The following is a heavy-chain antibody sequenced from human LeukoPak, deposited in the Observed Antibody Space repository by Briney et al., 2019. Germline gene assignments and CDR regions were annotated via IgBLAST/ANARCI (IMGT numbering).Heavy chain of an antibody. CDR1: GGTFSSYA. Sequence: SVKVSCKASGGTFSSYAISWVRQAPGQGLEWMGGIIPIFGTANYAQKFQGSDTITADESTSTAYMELSSLRSEDTAVYYCARDVQVVVAATYYYYGMDVWGQGTTVTVSS. V-gene: IGHV1-69*13. J-gene: IGHJ6*02. CDR2: IIPIFGTA. D-gene: IGHD2-15*01. CDR3: ARDVQVVVAATYYYYGMDV.